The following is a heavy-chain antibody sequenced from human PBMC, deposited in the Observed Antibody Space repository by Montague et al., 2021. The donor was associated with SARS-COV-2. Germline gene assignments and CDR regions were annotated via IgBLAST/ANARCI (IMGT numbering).Heavy chain of an antibody. J-gene: IGHJ4*02. D-gene: IGHD6-13*01. CDR1: GDSVSSNSAA. CDR3: ARDGGLYSSSWYLGYFDY. V-gene: IGHV6-1*01. Sequence: CAISGDSVSSNSAAWNWNRQSPSRGLEWLVRTYYRSKWYNDYAVSVKSRITINPDTSKNQFSLQLNSVTPEDTAVYYCARDGGLYSSSWYLGYFDYWGQGTLVTVSS. CDR2: TYYRSKWYN.